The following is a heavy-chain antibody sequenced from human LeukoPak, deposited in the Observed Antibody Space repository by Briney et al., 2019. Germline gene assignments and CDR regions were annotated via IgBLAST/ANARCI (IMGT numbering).Heavy chain of an antibody. V-gene: IGHV3-30*18. CDR3: AKDLSRAHYYGMDV. Sequence: GGSLRLSCAASGFTFSNYGLHWVRQAPGKGLEWVAVISNDGSNRYYTESVKGRFTISRDNSKNTLYLQMSSLRAEDTAVYYCAKDLSRAHYYGMDVRGQGTTVTVSS. CDR1: GFTFSNYG. CDR2: ISNDGSNR. J-gene: IGHJ6*02.